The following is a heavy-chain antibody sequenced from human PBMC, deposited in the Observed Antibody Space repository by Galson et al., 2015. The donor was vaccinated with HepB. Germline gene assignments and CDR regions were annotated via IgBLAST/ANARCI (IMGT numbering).Heavy chain of an antibody. CDR1: GDSVSSNSAG. CDR3: ARGGRYCGSSNCYTGLNY. CDR2: TNYNSKWYN. D-gene: IGHD2-2*02. V-gene: IGHV6-1*01. Sequence: CAISGDSVSSNSAGWTWIRQSPSRGLEWLGRTNYNSKWYNDYAVSVKGRITIRPDSSKNEFSLQLISVTPEDTAVYFCARGGRYCGSSNCYTGLNYWGQGTLVTVSS. J-gene: IGHJ4*02.